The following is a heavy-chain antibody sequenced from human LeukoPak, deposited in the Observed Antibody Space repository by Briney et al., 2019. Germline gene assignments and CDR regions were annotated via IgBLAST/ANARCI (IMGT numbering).Heavy chain of an antibody. Sequence: GESLKISCKGSGYSFATYWIGWVRQVPGKGLEWMGIIYPGDSDTRYSPSFQGQVTISADKSISTAYLQWSSLKASGTAVYYCARGYDLLYAFQHWGQGTLVTVSS. V-gene: IGHV5-51*01. CDR2: IYPGDSDT. D-gene: IGHD3-16*01. CDR3: ARGYDLLYAFQH. J-gene: IGHJ1*01. CDR1: GYSFATYW.